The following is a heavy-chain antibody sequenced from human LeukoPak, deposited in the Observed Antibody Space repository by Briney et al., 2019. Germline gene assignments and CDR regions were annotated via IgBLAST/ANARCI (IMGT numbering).Heavy chain of an antibody. V-gene: IGHV3-9*01. D-gene: IGHD3-22*01. Sequence: GGSLRLSCAASGFTFDDYAMHWVRHAPGKGLEWISGISWNRGSIGYADSVKGRFTISRDNAKNSLYLQMNSLRAEDTALYYCVKGYSNYYSAFDYWGQGTLVTVSS. CDR1: GFTFDDYA. J-gene: IGHJ4*02. CDR2: ISWNRGSI. CDR3: VKGYSNYYSAFDY.